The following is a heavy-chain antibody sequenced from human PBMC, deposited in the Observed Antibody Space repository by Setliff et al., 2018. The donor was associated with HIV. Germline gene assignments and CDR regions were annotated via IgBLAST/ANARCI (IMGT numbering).Heavy chain of an antibody. J-gene: IGHJ6*03. CDR3: ARGRYRSRWYASDHYYIDV. V-gene: IGHV4-59*10. CDR2: IYTSGST. Sequence: PSETLSLTCGIYGGSFSDYYWNWIRQPAGKGLEWIGRIYTSGSTYYNPSLKSRVTISVDTSKNQFSLKLRSVTAADTALYYCARGRYRSRWYASDHYYIDVWGKGTTVTVSS. D-gene: IGHD6-13*01. CDR1: GGSFSDYY.